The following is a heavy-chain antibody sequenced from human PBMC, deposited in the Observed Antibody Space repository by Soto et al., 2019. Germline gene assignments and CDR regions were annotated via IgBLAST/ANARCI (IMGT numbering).Heavy chain of an antibody. CDR1: GGSFSGYY. D-gene: IGHD3-22*01. Sequence: SETLSLTCAVYGGSFSGYYWSWIRQPPGKGLEWIGEINHSGSTNYNPSLKSRVSISVDTSKNQFSLKLSSVTAADTAVYYCARKGGYYDSSGTTWYNWFDPWGQGTLVTVSS. V-gene: IGHV4-34*01. CDR3: ARKGGYYDSSGTTWYNWFDP. J-gene: IGHJ5*02. CDR2: INHSGST.